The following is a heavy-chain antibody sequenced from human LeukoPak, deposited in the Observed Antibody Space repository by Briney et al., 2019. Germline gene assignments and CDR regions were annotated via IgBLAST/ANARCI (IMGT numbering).Heavy chain of an antibody. V-gene: IGHV1-18*01. CDR3: ARIADYSLNWYFDL. D-gene: IGHD4-11*01. CDR2: ISAYNGDR. J-gene: IGHJ2*01. Sequence: GASVKVSCKASGFIFTSYGITWVRQAPGQGLEWGGWISAYNGDRKYAQKLQGRVTITTDTSTSTAYMDLRSLRSDDTAVYYCARIADYSLNWYFDLWGRGTLVTVSS. CDR1: GFIFTSYG.